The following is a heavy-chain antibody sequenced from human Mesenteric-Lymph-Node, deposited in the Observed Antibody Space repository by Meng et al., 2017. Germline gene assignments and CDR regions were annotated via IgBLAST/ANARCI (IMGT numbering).Heavy chain of an antibody. Sequence: ASVKVSCKASGYTFTGYYMHWVRQAPGQGLEWMGWINPNSGGTNYAQKFQGRVTMTRDTSISTAYMELSRLRSDDTAVYYCAREVSSSWYRAYDIWGQGTIVTFSS. CDR2: INPNSGGT. CDR3: AREVSSSWYRAYDI. V-gene: IGHV1-2*02. D-gene: IGHD6-13*01. CDR1: GYTFTGYY. J-gene: IGHJ3*02.